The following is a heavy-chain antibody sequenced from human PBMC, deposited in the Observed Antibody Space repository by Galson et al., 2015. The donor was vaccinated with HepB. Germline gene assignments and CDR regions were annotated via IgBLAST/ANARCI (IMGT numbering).Heavy chain of an antibody. CDR1: GGSISSDSYF. CDR3: ARHPNYFDTTGYYYGFAY. V-gene: IGHV4-39*01. Sequence: SETLSLTCIVSGGSISSDSYFWGWIRQPPGKGLEWIGSISYRGSTYYNPSLESRVTMSVGTSKNQFSLKLGSVTAADTAVYYCARHPNYFDTTGYYYGFAYWGQGTLVTVSS. J-gene: IGHJ4*02. CDR2: ISYRGST. D-gene: IGHD3-22*01.